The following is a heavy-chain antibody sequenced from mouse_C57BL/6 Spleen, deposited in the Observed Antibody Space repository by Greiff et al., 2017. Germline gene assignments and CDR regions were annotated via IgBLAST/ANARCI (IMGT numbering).Heavy chain of an antibody. CDR2: IYPGDGDT. CDR1: GYAFSSSW. V-gene: IGHV1-82*01. CDR3: AYYGSSSRAMDY. J-gene: IGHJ4*01. D-gene: IGHD1-1*01. Sequence: VKLVESGPELVKPGASVKISCKASGYAFSSSWMNWVKQRPGKGLEWIGRIYPGDGDTNYNGKFKGKATLTADKSSSTAYMQLSSLTSEDSAVYFCAYYGSSSRAMDYWGQGTSVTVSS.